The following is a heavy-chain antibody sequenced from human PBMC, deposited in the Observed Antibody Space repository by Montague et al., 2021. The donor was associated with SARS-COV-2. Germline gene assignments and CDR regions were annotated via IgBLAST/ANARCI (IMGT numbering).Heavy chain of an antibody. V-gene: IGHV4-59*01. J-gene: IGHJ3*01. CDR2: IYYTGST. D-gene: IGHD3-22*01. Sequence: SETLSLTCTVSGGSISSCYWSWIRQTPEKGLEWIGYIYYTGSTNYNPSLRNRITILIDTSANQFSLKLRSVTPADTAVYYCVRDFYDTSDYFQGTFDVWGHGTVVSVSS. CDR1: GGSISSCY. CDR3: VRDFYDTSDYFQGTFDV.